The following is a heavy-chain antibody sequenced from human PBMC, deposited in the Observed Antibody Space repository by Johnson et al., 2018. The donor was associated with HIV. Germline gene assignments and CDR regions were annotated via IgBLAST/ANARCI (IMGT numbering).Heavy chain of an antibody. V-gene: IGHV3-15*01. D-gene: IGHD1-26*01. CDR2: IKSKTDGGTT. Sequence: VQLVESGGGLVKPGGSLRLSCAASGFTFSNAWMSWVRQAPGNGLEWVGRIKSKTDGGTTDYAAPVKGRFTVSRDNSKNTLYLQMKSLRPEDTAVYYCAKESKWESRTPHAFDMWGQGTMVTVSS. CDR1: GFTFSNAW. J-gene: IGHJ3*02. CDR3: AKESKWESRTPHAFDM.